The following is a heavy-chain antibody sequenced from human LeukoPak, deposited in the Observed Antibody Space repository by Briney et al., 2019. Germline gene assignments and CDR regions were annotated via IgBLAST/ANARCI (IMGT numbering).Heavy chain of an antibody. CDR3: ARAPKWQGYYYYMDV. J-gene: IGHJ6*03. CDR1: GYTFSSYD. Sequence: ASVKVSCKASGYTFSSYDVNWVRQATGQGLEWMGWMNPNSGNTGYAQKFQGRVTITRNTSISTAQMELSSLRSEDTAVYYCARAPKWQGYYYYMDVWGKGTTVTVSS. D-gene: IGHD5-12*01. CDR2: MNPNSGNT. V-gene: IGHV1-8*03.